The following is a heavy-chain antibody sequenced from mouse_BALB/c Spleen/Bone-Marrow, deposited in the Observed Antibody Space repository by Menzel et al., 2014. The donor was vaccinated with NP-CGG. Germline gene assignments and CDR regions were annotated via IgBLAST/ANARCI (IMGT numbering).Heavy chain of an antibody. D-gene: IGHD2-1*01. J-gene: IGHJ1*01. CDR1: GFDFNRYW. CDR2: INPDSSTI. Sequence: EVKLMESGGGLVQPGGSLKLSCAASGFDFNRYWMSWVRQAPGKGLEWIGEINPDSSTINYTPSLKDKFIISRDNAKNTLYLQMSKVRSEDTALYYCARLGNYGYFDVWGAGTTVTVSS. V-gene: IGHV4-1*02. CDR3: ARLGNYGYFDV.